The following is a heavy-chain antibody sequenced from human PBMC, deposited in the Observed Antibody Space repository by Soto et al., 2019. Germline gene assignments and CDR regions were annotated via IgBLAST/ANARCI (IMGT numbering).Heavy chain of an antibody. CDR1: GGTFSSYA. CDR3: ARGKPPEIRLGGNIVVTNSDAFDI. D-gene: IGHD3-16*02. CDR2: IVPIIGAA. Sequence: QVQLVQSGAEVKKPGSSVKVSCKASGGTFSSYAISWVRQAPGQGLEWMGGIVPIIGAAQYEEKIRARVNIIADEFTSTAYMELSSLRSDDTAVYYCARGKPPEIRLGGNIVVTNSDAFDIWDLGTMVNVSS. V-gene: IGHV1-69*01. J-gene: IGHJ3*02.